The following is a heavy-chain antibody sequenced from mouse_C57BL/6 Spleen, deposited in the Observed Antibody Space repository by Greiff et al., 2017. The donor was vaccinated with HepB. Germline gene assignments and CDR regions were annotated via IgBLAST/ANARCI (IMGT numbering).Heavy chain of an antibody. V-gene: IGHV1-69*01. CDR2: IDPSDSYT. Sequence: VQLQQPGAELVMPGASVKLSCKASGYTFTSYWMHWVKQRPGQGLEWIGEIDPSDSYTNYNQKFKGKSTLTVDKSSSTAYMQLSSLTSEDSAVYYCARGSSSGPFAYWGQGTLVTVSA. J-gene: IGHJ3*01. CDR1: GYTFTSYW. D-gene: IGHD3-2*02. CDR3: ARGSSSGPFAY.